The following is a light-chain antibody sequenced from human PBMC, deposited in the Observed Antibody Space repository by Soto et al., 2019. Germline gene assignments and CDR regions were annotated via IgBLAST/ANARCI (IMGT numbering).Light chain of an antibody. V-gene: IGLV2-23*02. Sequence: QSALTQPASVSGSPGQSITISCTGTSSDVGSYNLVSWYQQHPGKAPKLMIYEVSKRPSGVSNRFSGSKSGNTASLTISCLQAEDEADYYCCSYAGSSTLRVFGTGTKLTVL. CDR1: SSDVGSYNL. CDR3: CSYAGSSTLRV. CDR2: EVS. J-gene: IGLJ1*01.